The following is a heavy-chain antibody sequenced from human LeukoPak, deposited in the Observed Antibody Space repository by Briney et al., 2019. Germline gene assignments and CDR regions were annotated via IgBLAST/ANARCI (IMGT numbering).Heavy chain of an antibody. Sequence: SETLSLTCTVSGGSISNYYWSWIRQPPGKGLEWIGYVYYSGSTNYSPSLKSRVTISVDTSKNQFSLRLSSVTAADTAVYYCTRERRDGYKAYFDYWGQGTLVTVSS. J-gene: IGHJ4*02. CDR2: VYYSGST. D-gene: IGHD5-24*01. V-gene: IGHV4-59*01. CDR3: TRERRDGYKAYFDY. CDR1: GGSISNYY.